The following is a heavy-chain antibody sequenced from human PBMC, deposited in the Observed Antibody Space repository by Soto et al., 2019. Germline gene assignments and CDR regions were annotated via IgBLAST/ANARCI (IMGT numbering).Heavy chain of an antibody. CDR3: TTDGATILFDP. D-gene: IGHD1-26*01. CDR1: GFTFSNAW. CDR2: IKTKADAETT. V-gene: IGHV3-15*01. J-gene: IGHJ5*02. Sequence: EVQLVESGGGLVKPGESLRLSCAASGFTFSNAWMSWVRQAPGKGLEWVGRIKTKADAETTDYAAPVKGRFTISRDDSKNTLYLQMNSLKTEDTVLYYCTTDGATILFDPWGQGALVTVSS.